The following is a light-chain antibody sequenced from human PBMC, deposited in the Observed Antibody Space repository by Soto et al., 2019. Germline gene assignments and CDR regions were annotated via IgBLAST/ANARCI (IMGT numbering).Light chain of an antibody. CDR3: HQTYSTPQT. CDR1: QTVTDY. J-gene: IGKJ1*01. V-gene: IGKV1-39*01. Sequence: DIQMTQSPSSLSASVGDRDTINCRAGQTVTDYLNWYQHKPGKAPKLLIYSASTLQTGVPSRFSGSGSGTDFTLTITSLQPEDFGTYYCHQTYSTPQTFGQGTKVDIK. CDR2: SAS.